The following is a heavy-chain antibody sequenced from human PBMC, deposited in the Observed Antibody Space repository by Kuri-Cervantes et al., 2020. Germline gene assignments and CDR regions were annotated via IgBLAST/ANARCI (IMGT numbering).Heavy chain of an antibody. J-gene: IGHJ5*02. CDR2: INTNTGNP. Sequence: ASVKVSCKASGYTFTSYAMNWVRQAPGQGLEWMGWINTNTGNPTYAQGFTGRFVFSLDTSVSTAYLQISSLKAEDTAVYYCARTPQAKSLDWLKGVVNVPSLFDPWGQGTLVTVSS. CDR3: ARTPQAKSLDWLKGVVNVPSLFDP. D-gene: IGHD3-9*01. CDR1: GYTFTSYA. V-gene: IGHV7-4-1*02.